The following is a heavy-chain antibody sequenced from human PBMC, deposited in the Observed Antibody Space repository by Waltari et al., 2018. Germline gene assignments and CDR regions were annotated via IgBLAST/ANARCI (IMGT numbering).Heavy chain of an antibody. CDR2: ISGSGGST. D-gene: IGHD6-13*01. Sequence: EVQLLESGGGLVQPGGSLRLSCAASGFTFSSYAMRWVRQAPGKGLEWVSAISGSGGSTYYADSVKGRFTISRDNSKNTLYLQMNSLRAEDTAVYYCAKDSAYSRVYGMDVWGQGTTVTVSS. V-gene: IGHV3-23*01. CDR3: AKDSAYSRVYGMDV. CDR1: GFTFSSYA. J-gene: IGHJ6*02.